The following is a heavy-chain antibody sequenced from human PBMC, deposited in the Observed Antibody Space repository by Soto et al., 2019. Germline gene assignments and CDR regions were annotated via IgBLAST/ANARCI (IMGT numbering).Heavy chain of an antibody. CDR1: GFTFRTYW. D-gene: IGHD6-6*01. J-gene: IGHJ4*02. CDR3: ASGGSSLNFDS. CDR2: ITSDGSST. V-gene: IGHV3-74*01. Sequence: EVQLVESGGGLVQPGGSLRLSCAASGFTFRTYWMQWVRQAPGKGLVWVSWITSDGSSTSYADSVKGRFTISRDNAKNTLYLQMNRLRAEETAMYYCASGGSSLNFDSWGQGTLVTVSS.